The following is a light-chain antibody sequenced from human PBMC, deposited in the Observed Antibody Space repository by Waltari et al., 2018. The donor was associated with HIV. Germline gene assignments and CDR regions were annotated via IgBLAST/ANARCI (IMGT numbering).Light chain of an antibody. Sequence: AIRMTQSPSSLSASIGDRVTITCRASQDVSNSIAWYQKRPGKAPRLLIFGASTLQSGVPSRFSGSRSGPDFTLTIGCLQSEDFATYYCQQYYDFPPTFGPGTKVDF. CDR2: GAS. V-gene: IGKV1-8*01. CDR3: QQYYDFPPT. J-gene: IGKJ3*01. CDR1: QDVSNS.